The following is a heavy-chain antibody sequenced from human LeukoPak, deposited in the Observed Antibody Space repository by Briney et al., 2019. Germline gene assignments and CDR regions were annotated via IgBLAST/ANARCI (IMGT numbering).Heavy chain of an antibody. D-gene: IGHD3-10*01. V-gene: IGHV3-23*01. Sequence: GGSLGLSCAASGFTFSSYAMSWVRQAPGKGLEWVSAISGSGGSTYYADSVKGRFTISRDNSKKTLYLQMNSLRAEDTAVYYCASYPLRESFDYWGQGTLVTVSS. CDR1: GFTFSSYA. J-gene: IGHJ4*02. CDR3: ASYPLRESFDY. CDR2: ISGSGGST.